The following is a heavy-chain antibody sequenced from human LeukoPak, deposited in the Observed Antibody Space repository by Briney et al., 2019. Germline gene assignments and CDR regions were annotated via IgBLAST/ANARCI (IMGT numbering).Heavy chain of an antibody. CDR2: IYYSGTT. D-gene: IGHD6-6*01. J-gene: IGHJ4*02. Sequence: SETLSLTCTVSGGSINSSSYYWGWNRQPPGKGLEWIGSIYYSGTTYYNPSLKSRVTISVDTSKNQFSLKLSSVTAADTAVYYCARQLYSSSEYDYWGQGTLVTVSS. CDR3: ARQLYSSSEYDY. V-gene: IGHV4-39*07. CDR1: GGSINSSSYY.